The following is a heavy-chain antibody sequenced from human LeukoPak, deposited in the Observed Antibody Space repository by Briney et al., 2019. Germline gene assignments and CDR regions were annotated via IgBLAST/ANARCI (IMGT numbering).Heavy chain of an antibody. Sequence: QTGGSLRLSCAASGFTFSSYAMHWVRQAPGKGLEGVSAISGLCDSTYYADSVKGRLTISRDNSKNTLSLQMNSLRAEDTAVYYCAKERRIAAAGTLYYYYYMDVWGKGTTVTVSS. CDR1: GFTFSSYA. CDR2: ISGLCDST. CDR3: AKERRIAAAGTLYYYYYMDV. J-gene: IGHJ6*03. D-gene: IGHD6-13*01. V-gene: IGHV3-23*01.